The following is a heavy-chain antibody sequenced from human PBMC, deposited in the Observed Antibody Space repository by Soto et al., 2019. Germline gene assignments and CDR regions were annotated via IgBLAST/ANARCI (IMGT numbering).Heavy chain of an antibody. V-gene: IGHV4-39*01. CDR2: IYYSGST. CDR1: GGSISRSSYY. J-gene: IGHJ4*02. CDR3: ARHDWNGVDY. Sequence: QLQLQESGPGLVKPSETLSLTCTVSGGSISRSSYYWGWIRQPPGKGLEWIGSIYYSGSTYYNPSLKSRVTISVDTSKNQFSLRLSSVTAADTAVYYCARHDWNGVDYWGQGTLVTVSS. D-gene: IGHD1-1*01.